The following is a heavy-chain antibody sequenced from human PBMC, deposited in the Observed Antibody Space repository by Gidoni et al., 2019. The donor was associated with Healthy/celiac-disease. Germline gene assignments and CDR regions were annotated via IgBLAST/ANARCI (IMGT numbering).Heavy chain of an antibody. J-gene: IGHJ3*02. Sequence: QVQLVESGGGLVKPGGSLRLSCAASGFTFSDYYMSWIRQAPGKGLEWVSYISSSGSTIYYADSVKGRFTISRDNAKNSLYLQMNSLRAEDTAVYYCARAFLYYYDSSGDRSGGDAFDIWGQGTMVTVSS. D-gene: IGHD3-22*01. CDR3: ARAFLYYYDSSGDRSGGDAFDI. V-gene: IGHV3-11*01. CDR1: GFTFSDYY. CDR2: ISSSGSTI.